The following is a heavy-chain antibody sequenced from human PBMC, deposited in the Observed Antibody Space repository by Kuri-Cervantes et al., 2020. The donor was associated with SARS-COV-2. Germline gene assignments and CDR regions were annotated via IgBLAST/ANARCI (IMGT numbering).Heavy chain of an antibody. J-gene: IGHJ4*02. CDR3: ARRFGDYGQFDY. D-gene: IGHD2-21*01. V-gene: IGHV4-59*01. CDR1: GGSISSYY. CDR2: IYFTGNT. Sequence: ESLKISCGVSGGSISSYYWSWIRQPPGKGLEWIGNIYFTGNTNYNPALGSRVTISIDTPKNQFSLMLGSLTAADTAVYYCARRFGDYGQFDYWGQGTLVTVSS.